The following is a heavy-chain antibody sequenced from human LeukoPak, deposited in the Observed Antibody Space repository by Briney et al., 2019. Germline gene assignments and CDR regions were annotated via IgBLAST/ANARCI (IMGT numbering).Heavy chain of an antibody. J-gene: IGHJ3*02. V-gene: IGHV4-59*01. CDR2: IYYSGST. CDR3: ARGDCSGGSCYSGAFDI. D-gene: IGHD2-15*01. CDR1: GGSISSYY. Sequence: SETLSLTYTVSGGSISSYYWSWIRQPPGKGLEWIGYIYYSGSTNYNPSLKGRVTISVDTSKNQFSLKLSSVTAADTAVYYCARGDCSGGSCYSGAFDIWGQGTMVTVSS.